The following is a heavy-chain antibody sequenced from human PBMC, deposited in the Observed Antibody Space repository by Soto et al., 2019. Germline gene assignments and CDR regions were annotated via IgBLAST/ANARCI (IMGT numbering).Heavy chain of an antibody. CDR3: ARARRVVVVPAAMNYYYYYMDV. CDR2: MNPNSGNT. CDR1: GYTFTSYD. D-gene: IGHD2-2*01. J-gene: IGHJ6*03. V-gene: IGHV1-8*01. Sequence: ASVKVSCKASGYTFTSYDINWVRQATGQGLEWMGWMNPNSGNTGYAQKFQGRVTMTRNTSISTAYMELSSLRSEDTAVYYCARARRVVVVPAAMNYYYYYMDVWGKGTTVTVSS.